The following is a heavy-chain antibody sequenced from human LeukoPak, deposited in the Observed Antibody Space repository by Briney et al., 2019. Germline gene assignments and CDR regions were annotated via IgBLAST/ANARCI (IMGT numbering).Heavy chain of an antibody. Sequence: SETLSLTYTVSGGSISSGGYYWSWIRQHPGKGLEWIGYIYYSGSTYYNPSLKSRVTISVDTSKNQFSLKLSSVTAADTAVYYCARDVLGYSYGGDYFDYWGQGTLVTVSS. CDR1: GGSISSGGYY. CDR2: IYYSGST. J-gene: IGHJ4*02. D-gene: IGHD5-18*01. V-gene: IGHV4-31*03. CDR3: ARDVLGYSYGGDYFDY.